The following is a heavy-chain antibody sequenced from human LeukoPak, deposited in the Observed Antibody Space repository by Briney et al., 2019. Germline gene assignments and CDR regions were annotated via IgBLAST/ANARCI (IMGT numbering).Heavy chain of an antibody. D-gene: IGHD2/OR15-2a*01. V-gene: IGHV4-59*01. CDR2: IYYSGSI. CDR1: GGSISSYY. CDR3: ATYFSRDRGFDY. Sequence: SETLSLTCTVSGGSISSYYWSWIRQPPGEGLEWIGYIYYSGSISYNPSLKSRVTVSVDTSKNQFSLKLTSVTAADTAVYYCATYFSRDRGFDYWGQGTLVTVSS. J-gene: IGHJ4*02.